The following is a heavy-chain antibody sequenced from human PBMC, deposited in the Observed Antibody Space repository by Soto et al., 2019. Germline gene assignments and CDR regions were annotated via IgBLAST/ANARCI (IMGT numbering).Heavy chain of an antibody. V-gene: IGHV4-4*02. CDR2: ISHSGGT. J-gene: IGHJ4*02. D-gene: IGHD6-25*01. Sequence: SETLSLTCAVSGGSISSSNWWSWVRQPPGKGLEWIGEISHSGGTNYNPSLKSRVTISLDKSRNQFSLKLSSVTAADTAVYFCARYSSEYYFDYWGQGTLVIVSS. CDR3: ARYSSEYYFDY. CDR1: GGSISSSNW.